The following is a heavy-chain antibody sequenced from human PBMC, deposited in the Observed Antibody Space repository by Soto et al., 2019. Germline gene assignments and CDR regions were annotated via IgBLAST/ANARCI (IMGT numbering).Heavy chain of an antibody. CDR2: FDPEDGET. Sequence: ASVKVSCKVSGYTLTELSMHWVRQAPGKGLEWMGGFDPEDGETIYAQKFQGRVTMTEDTSTDTAYMELSSLRSEDTAVYYCATGQGYYYGSGSYYWWGQGTLVTVSS. CDR1: GYTLTELS. J-gene: IGHJ4*02. V-gene: IGHV1-24*01. D-gene: IGHD3-10*01. CDR3: ATGQGYYYGSGSYYW.